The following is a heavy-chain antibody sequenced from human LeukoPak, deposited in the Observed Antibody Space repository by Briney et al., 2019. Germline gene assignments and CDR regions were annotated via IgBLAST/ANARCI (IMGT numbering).Heavy chain of an antibody. CDR3: AKDSNWGSDYYFDY. J-gene: IGHJ4*02. D-gene: IGHD7-27*01. CDR1: GFTFSSYA. V-gene: IGHV3-23*01. CDR2: ISVSVGGT. Sequence: GGSLRLSCAPSGFTFSSYAMSWVPESPGPGLEWFSAISVSVGGTYYADSVKGRFTISRDNSKNTLYLEMNSLRAEDTAVYYCAKDSNWGSDYYFDYWGQGTLVTVSS.